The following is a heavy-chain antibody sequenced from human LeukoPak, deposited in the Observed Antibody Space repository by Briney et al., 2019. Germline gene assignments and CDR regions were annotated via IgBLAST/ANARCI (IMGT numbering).Heavy chain of an antibody. V-gene: IGHV3-74*01. CDR3: ARFSLAVAARFYYYYYGMDV. CDR1: GFTFSSYW. Sequence: GGSLRLSCAASGFTFSSYWMHWVRQAPGKGLVWVSRINSDGSSTSYADSVKGRFTISSDNAKNTLYLQMNSLRAEDTAVYYCARFSLAVAARFYYYYYGMDVWGQGTTVTVSS. CDR2: INSDGSST. D-gene: IGHD6-19*01. J-gene: IGHJ6*02.